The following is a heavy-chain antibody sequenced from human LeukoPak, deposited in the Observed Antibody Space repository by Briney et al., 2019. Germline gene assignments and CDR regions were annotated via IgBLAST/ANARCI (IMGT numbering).Heavy chain of an antibody. CDR3: ARVPGVTMVRGGDWFDP. Sequence: SETLSLTCTVFGGSISSYYWSWIRQPPGKGLEWIGYIYYSGSTNYKPSLKSRVTISVDTSKNQFSLKLSSVTAADTAVYYCARVPGVTMVRGGDWFDPWGQGTLVTVSS. V-gene: IGHV4-59*12. J-gene: IGHJ5*02. D-gene: IGHD3-10*01. CDR2: IYYSGST. CDR1: GGSISSYY.